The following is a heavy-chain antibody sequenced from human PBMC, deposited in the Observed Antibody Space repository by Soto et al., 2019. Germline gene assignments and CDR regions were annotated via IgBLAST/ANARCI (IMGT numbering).Heavy chain of an antibody. CDR2: IYYSGST. Sequence: SLPLSLTCTVAGGSISGVDYYRSWIRQPPGKGLEWIGYIYYSGSTYYNPSLKSRVTISVDTSKNQFSLKLSSVTAADTAVYYCARSRHGSGSYSWFDPWGQGTLVTVSS. J-gene: IGHJ5*02. V-gene: IGHV4-30-4*01. D-gene: IGHD3-10*01. CDR3: ARSRHGSGSYSWFDP. CDR1: GGSISGVDYY.